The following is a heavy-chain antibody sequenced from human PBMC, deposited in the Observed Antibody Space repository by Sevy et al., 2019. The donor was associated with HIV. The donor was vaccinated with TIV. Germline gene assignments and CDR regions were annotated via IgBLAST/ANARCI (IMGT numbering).Heavy chain of an antibody. D-gene: IGHD1-26*01. V-gene: IGHV3-33*01. CDR1: GFTFSSYG. Sequence: GGSLRLSCAASGFTFSSYGMHWVRQAPGKGLEWVAVIWYDGSNRYYADSVKGRFTISRDNSKNTLYLQMNSLRAEDTAGYYCAREGRAVTSRGYYGMDVWGQGPRSPSP. CDR2: IWYDGSNR. J-gene: IGHJ6*02. CDR3: AREGRAVTSRGYYGMDV.